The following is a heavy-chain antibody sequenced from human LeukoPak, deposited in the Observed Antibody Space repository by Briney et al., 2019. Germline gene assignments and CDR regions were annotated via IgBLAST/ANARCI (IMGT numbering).Heavy chain of an antibody. Sequence: GGSLRLSCAASGFTFDDYAMHWVRQAPGKGLEWASGISWNSGSIGYADSVKGRFTISRDNAKNSLYLQMNSLRAEDTALYYCAKDISITIFGVVSSHAFDIWGQGTMVTVSS. J-gene: IGHJ3*02. D-gene: IGHD3-3*01. CDR3: AKDISITIFGVVSSHAFDI. CDR2: ISWNSGSI. V-gene: IGHV3-9*01. CDR1: GFTFDDYA.